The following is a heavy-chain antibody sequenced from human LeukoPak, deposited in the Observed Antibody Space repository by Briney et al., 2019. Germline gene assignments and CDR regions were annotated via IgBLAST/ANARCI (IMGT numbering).Heavy chain of an antibody. D-gene: IGHD6-6*01. Sequence: SETLSLTCTVSGGSISGNDDYWSWIRPPPGNALQWIRSIYYSGTTYYNPSLKSRVTISVDTSKNQFSLEVTSMTDADTAVYYCARHSSAARPSFDYWGQGTLVTVSS. CDR3: ARHSSAARPSFDY. V-gene: IGHV4-39*01. CDR1: GGSISGNDDY. J-gene: IGHJ4*02. CDR2: IYYSGTT.